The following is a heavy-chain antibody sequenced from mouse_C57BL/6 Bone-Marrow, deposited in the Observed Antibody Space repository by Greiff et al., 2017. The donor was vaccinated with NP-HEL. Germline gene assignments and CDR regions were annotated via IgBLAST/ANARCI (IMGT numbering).Heavy chain of an antibody. Sequence: VHVKQSGAELVRPGASVKLSCTASGFNIKDDYMHWVKQRPEQGLEWIGWIDPENGDTEYASKFQGKATITADTSSNTAYLQLSSLTSEDTAVYYCTTGAAQATDFDYWGQGTTLTVSS. CDR2: IDPENGDT. CDR1: GFNIKDDY. D-gene: IGHD3-2*02. V-gene: IGHV14-4*01. J-gene: IGHJ2*01. CDR3: TTGAAQATDFDY.